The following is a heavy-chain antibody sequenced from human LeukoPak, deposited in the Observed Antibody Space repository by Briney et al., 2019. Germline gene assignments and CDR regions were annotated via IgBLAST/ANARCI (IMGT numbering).Heavy chain of an antibody. D-gene: IGHD3-10*01. CDR3: AKAQSGSDAFDL. CDR1: GRIFTIEW. Sequence: GGALRLSSVVSGRIFTIEWIICLHQPPGKGLEWVSRINSGGRSTSYVYSVKGRFTIARANAQNTLYLHTITVRAEDTDFYYCAKAQSGSDAFDLWAQGTMVTVSS. V-gene: IGHV3-74*01. J-gene: IGHJ3*01. CDR2: INSGGRST.